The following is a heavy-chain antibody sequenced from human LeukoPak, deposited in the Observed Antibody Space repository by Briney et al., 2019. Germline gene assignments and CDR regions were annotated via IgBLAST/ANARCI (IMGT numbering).Heavy chain of an antibody. Sequence: GGSLRLPCAASGFTFSSYSMNWVRQAPGKGLEWVSSISSSSSYIYYADSVKGRFTISRDNAKNSLYLQMNSLRAEDTAVYYCARVKTQWLVRDAFDIWGQGTMVTVSS. CDR2: ISSSSSYI. D-gene: IGHD6-19*01. CDR3: ARVKTQWLVRDAFDI. CDR1: GFTFSSYS. V-gene: IGHV3-21*01. J-gene: IGHJ3*02.